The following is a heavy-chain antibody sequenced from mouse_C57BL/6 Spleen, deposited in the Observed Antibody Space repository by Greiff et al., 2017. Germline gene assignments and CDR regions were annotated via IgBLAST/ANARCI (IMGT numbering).Heavy chain of an antibody. CDR2: INPNNGTT. CDR3: ARRSITTVVAGGFDY. D-gene: IGHD1-1*01. CDR1: GYSFTDYN. V-gene: IGHV1-39*01. J-gene: IGHJ2*01. Sequence: VQLQQSGPELVKPGASVKISCKASGYSFTDYNMNWVKQSNGKSLEWIGVINPNNGTTSYNQKFKGKATLTVDQSSSTAYMQLNSLTSEDSAVYYCARRSITTVVAGGFDYWGQGTTLTVSS.